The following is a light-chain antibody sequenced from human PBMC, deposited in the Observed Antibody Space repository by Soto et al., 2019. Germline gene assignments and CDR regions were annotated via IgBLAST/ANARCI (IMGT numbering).Light chain of an antibody. V-gene: IGKV1-39*01. Sequence: DIQMTQSPSSLSASVGDRVTITCRASQSISNLLNWYQHKPGKAPKLLIYGTSTVQSGVPSRFSGSGSGTDFTLTISSLQREDFATYYCQQSYSSSWTFGPGTKVEIK. CDR3: QQSYSSSWT. CDR2: GTS. J-gene: IGKJ1*01. CDR1: QSISNL.